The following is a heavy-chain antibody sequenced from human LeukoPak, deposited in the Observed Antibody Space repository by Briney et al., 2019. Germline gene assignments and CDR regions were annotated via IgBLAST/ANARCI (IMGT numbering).Heavy chain of an antibody. CDR1: GFTVSSNY. Sequence: GGSLRLSCAASGFTVSSNYMSWVRQAPGKGLEWVSVIYSGGSTYYADSVKGRFTISRDNSKNTLYLQMNSLRAEDTAVYYCAKDRGLAHDDYWGQGTLVTVSS. V-gene: IGHV3-66*02. CDR3: AKDRGLAHDDY. J-gene: IGHJ4*02. CDR2: IYSGGST. D-gene: IGHD3-22*01.